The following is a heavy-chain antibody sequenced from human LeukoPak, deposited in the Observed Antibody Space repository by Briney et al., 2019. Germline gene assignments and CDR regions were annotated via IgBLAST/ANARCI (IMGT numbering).Heavy chain of an antibody. D-gene: IGHD2-2*01. CDR1: GGSISSGDYY. J-gene: IGHJ6*04. Sequence: SETLSLTCTVSGGSISSGDYYWSWIRQPPGKGLEWIGYIYYSGITYYNPSLKSRVTISVDTSKNQFSLRLSSVTAADTAVYYCARDKYQLLSYYYGMDVWGKGTTVTVSS. V-gene: IGHV4-30-4*01. CDR3: ARDKYQLLSYYYGMDV. CDR2: IYYSGIT.